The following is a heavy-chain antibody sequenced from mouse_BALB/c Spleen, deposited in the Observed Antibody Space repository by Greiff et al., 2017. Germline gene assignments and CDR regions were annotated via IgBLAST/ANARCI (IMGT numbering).Heavy chain of an antibody. CDR3: ARGMILYAMDY. CDR1: GFTFSDYY. CDR2: ISDGGSYT. Sequence: DVKLVESGGGLVKPGGSLKLSCAASGFTFSDYYMYWVRQTPEKRLEWVATISDGGSYTYYPDSVKGRFTISRDNAKNNLYLQMSSLKSEDTAMYYCARGMILYAMDYWGQGTSVTVSS. V-gene: IGHV5-4*02. D-gene: IGHD2-3*01. J-gene: IGHJ4*01.